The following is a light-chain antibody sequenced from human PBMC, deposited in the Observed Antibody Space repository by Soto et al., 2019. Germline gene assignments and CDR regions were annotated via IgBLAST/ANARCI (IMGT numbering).Light chain of an antibody. CDR1: QGISSY. V-gene: IGKV1-9*01. CDR3: LQHHSFPRT. CDR2: AAP. J-gene: IGKJ1*01. Sequence: DIQLTQSPSFLSASVGYRFTITCRASQGISSYLAWYQQRAGKAPKFLMYAAPTLQSGVPSRFSGSGSGTEFALTISSLQPEDSATYYCLQHHSFPRTFGQGTTGDIK.